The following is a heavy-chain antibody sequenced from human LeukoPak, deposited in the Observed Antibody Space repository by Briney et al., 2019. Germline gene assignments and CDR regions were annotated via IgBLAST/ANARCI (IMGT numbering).Heavy chain of an antibody. CDR3: ARELVVVAATSFDP. Sequence: ASVKVSCKASGYTFTGYYMHWVRQAPGQGLEWMGWINPNSGGTNYAQKFQGRVTMTRDTSISTAYMELSRLRSDDTAVHYCARELVVVAATSFDPWGQGTLVTVSS. V-gene: IGHV1-2*02. D-gene: IGHD2-15*01. CDR2: INPNSGGT. CDR1: GYTFTGYY. J-gene: IGHJ5*02.